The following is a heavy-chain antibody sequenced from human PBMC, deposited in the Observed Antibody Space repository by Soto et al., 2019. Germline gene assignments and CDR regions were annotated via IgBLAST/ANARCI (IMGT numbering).Heavy chain of an antibody. CDR3: ATMNGYFEY. D-gene: IGHD3-22*01. Sequence: RGGALRPFAADSGFGVVGYSMCRVRQTPGKGLDWVAASTATGDRTYYADSVTGRFTISRDNSKKTHYLQMTSLRAEDTAMYYCATMNGYFEYWGQGTPVTVSS. J-gene: IGHJ4*02. V-gene: IGHV3-23*01. CDR2: STATGDRT. CDR1: GFGVVGYS.